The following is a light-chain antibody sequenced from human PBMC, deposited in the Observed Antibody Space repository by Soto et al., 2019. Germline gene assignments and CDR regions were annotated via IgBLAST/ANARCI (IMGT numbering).Light chain of an antibody. CDR1: QDIGSW. CDR3: QQANSFPLT. CDR2: TAS. J-gene: IGKJ4*01. Sequence: DIQVTQSPVYVSASLGDRVTITCTAGQDIGSWLTWYQHKPGKAPKLLISTASSLQSGVPSRFSGSGYGTDFNLTISSLQTEDSATYHCQQANSFPLTFGGGTKVDIK. V-gene: IGKV1-12*01.